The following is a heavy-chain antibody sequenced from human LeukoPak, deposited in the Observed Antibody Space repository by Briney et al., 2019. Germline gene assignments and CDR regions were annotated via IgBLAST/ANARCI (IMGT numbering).Heavy chain of an antibody. D-gene: IGHD2-15*01. CDR1: GGSFSGHY. J-gene: IGHJ4*02. CDR2: INHTGST. V-gene: IGHV4-34*01. Sequence: PSETLSLTCAVYGGSFSGHYWSWIRQPSGKGLEWIGEINHTGSTNYNPSLKSRVTISVDTSKNQFSLKLSSVTAADTAVYYCARAGYCSGGSCYSGRLDYWGQGTLVTVSS. CDR3: ARAGYCSGGSCYSGRLDY.